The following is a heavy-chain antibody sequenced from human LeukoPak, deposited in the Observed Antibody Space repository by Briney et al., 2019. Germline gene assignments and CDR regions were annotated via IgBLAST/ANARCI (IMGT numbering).Heavy chain of an antibody. J-gene: IGHJ4*02. V-gene: IGHV4-39*02. Sequence: SETLSLTCTVSGGSISSSSYYWGWIRQPPGKGLEWIGTIYYSGSTNYNPSLGSRVTISVDTSKNQFSLKLSSVSAADTAVYYRARVIWFTVRGVVYYFDYWGQGSLVTVSS. CDR1: GGSISSSSYY. D-gene: IGHD3-10*01. CDR2: IYYSGST. CDR3: ARVIWFTVRGVVYYFDY.